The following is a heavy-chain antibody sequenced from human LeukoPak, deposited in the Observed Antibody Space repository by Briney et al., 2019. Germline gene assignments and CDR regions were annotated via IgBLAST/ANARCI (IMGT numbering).Heavy chain of an antibody. Sequence: GGSLRLSCAASGFTFSNYSGHWVRQAPGKGLVLVSRINRAGSTTDYAYSVEGRFTVSTDNTKITLTLQMNSLRAENTVVYYGARDKKSGESSEIDYWGQGNLVIVSS. D-gene: IGHD3-10*01. V-gene: IGHV3-74*01. CDR3: ARDKKSGESSEIDY. CDR2: INRAGSTT. CDR1: GFTFSNYS. J-gene: IGHJ4*02.